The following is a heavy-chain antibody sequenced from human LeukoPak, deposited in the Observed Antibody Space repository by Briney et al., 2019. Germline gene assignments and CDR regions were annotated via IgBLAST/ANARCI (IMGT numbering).Heavy chain of an antibody. J-gene: IGHJ4*02. CDR2: ISGGGGTT. V-gene: IGHV3-23*01. CDR3: AKYIGPSRRIFDY. D-gene: IGHD2/OR15-2a*01. CDR1: GFTFSSYA. Sequence: GGSLRLSCAASGFTFSSYAMSWVRQAPGKGLEWVSSISGGGGTTYYADSVKGRFTISRDNSKNTLYLQMNSLRAEDAAVYFCAKYIGPSRRIFDYWGQGTLVAVSS.